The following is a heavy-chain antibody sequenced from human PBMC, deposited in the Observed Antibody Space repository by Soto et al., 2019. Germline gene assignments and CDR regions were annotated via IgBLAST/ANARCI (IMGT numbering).Heavy chain of an antibody. V-gene: IGHV1-69*13. CDR1: GGTFSDHA. CDR3: ARDVQVNYFDNTYHYYAMDV. Sequence: SVKVSCKAFGGTFSDHAVSWVLQAPGQGLEWMGVINPFFKGTKYAQKFQGRLTITADDSTSTAYMDLYSLISEDTAVYYCARDVQVNYFDNTYHYYAMDVWGQGTTVTVS. D-gene: IGHD3-9*01. CDR2: INPFFKGT. J-gene: IGHJ6*02.